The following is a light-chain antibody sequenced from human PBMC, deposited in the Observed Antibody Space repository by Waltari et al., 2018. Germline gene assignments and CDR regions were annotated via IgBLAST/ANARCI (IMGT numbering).Light chain of an antibody. CDR2: DVS. J-gene: IGLJ1*01. CDR3: NSFTSSRTYV. Sequence: QSALTQPASVSGSPGQSITISCTGTSSDVGGYIYVSWYQQHPGKAPKLIIYDVSKRPSGVSDRFSGSKSGNTASLTISGLQAEDEADYYCNSFTSSRTYVFGTGTKVTVL. CDR1: SSDVGGYIY. V-gene: IGLV2-14*01.